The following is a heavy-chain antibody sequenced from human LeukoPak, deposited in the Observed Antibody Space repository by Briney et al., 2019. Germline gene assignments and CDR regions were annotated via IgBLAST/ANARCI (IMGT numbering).Heavy chain of an antibody. CDR1: GGSIRGYY. CDR2: INQNAGT. Sequence: SETLSLTCAVSGGSIRGYYWSWVRQSPGKGLEWIGDINQNAGTDYNPSLKSRVTMSIDSSKNQFSLKLSSVTAADTAVYYCARDGNDIIYYYGMDVWGQGTTVTVSS. J-gene: IGHJ6*02. D-gene: IGHD3-9*01. V-gene: IGHV4-34*01. CDR3: ARDGNDIIYYYGMDV.